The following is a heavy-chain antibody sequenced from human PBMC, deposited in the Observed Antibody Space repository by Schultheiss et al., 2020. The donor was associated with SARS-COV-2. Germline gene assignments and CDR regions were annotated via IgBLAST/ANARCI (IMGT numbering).Heavy chain of an antibody. CDR2: INHSGST. D-gene: IGHD3-3*01. V-gene: IGHV4-34*01. CDR1: GGSFSGSY. Sequence: SETLSLTCAVYGGSFSGSYWSWIRQPPGKGLEWIGEINHSGSTNYDPSLKSRLTISLDTSKNQFSLKLTSVTAADTAVYYCAGGPAPYSDFWTDSYTGWFDPWGQGTLVTVSS. J-gene: IGHJ5*02. CDR3: AGGPAPYSDFWTDSYTGWFDP.